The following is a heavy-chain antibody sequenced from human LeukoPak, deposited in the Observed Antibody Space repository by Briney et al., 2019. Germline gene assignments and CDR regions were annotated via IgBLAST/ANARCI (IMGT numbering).Heavy chain of an antibody. CDR3: ARLGGYYDPFDY. CDR1: GGSISTYY. D-gene: IGHD3-22*01. Sequence: PSETLSLTCTVSGGSISTYYWSWVRQPPGKGLEWIGYIYNSGITNYNPSLKSRVTMSEDTSKNQFSLKLSSVTAADTAVYYCARLGGYYDPFDYWGQGTLVTVSS. CDR2: IYNSGIT. V-gene: IGHV4-4*09. J-gene: IGHJ4*02.